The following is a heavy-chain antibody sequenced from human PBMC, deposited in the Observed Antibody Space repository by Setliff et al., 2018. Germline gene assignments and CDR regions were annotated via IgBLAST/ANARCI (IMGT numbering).Heavy chain of an antibody. J-gene: IGHJ4*02. CDR2: INHSGST. V-gene: IGHV4-34*01. CDR3: ARGGWDYHFDY. D-gene: IGHD1-7*01. Sequence: PSETLSLTCAVYGGSFSTYYWIWIRQPPGKGLEWIGEINHSGSTNYNPSLKSRVTISVDTSKNQFSLKLSSVTAADTAVYYCARGGWDYHFDYWGQGTLVTVSS. CDR1: GGSFSTYY.